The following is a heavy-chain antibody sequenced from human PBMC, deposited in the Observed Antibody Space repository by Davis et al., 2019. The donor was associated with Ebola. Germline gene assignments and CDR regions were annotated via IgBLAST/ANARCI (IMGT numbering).Heavy chain of an antibody. CDR1: GYTFTAFF. J-gene: IGHJ4*02. V-gene: IGHV1-2*06. D-gene: IGHD4-17*01. Sequence: AASVKVSCKASGYTFTAFFIHWVRQSPGQGLEWMGRINPNSGGTNYAQKFQGRVTMTRDTSISTAYMELSRLRSDDTAVYYCARVNYDYGDYFVGYYFDYWGQGTLVTVSS. CDR3: ARVNYDYGDYFVGYYFDY. CDR2: INPNSGGT.